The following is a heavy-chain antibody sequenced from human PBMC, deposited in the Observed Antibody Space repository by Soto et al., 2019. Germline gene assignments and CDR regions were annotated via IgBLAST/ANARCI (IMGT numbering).Heavy chain of an antibody. CDR1: GFTFSSYS. J-gene: IGHJ5*02. CDR2: ISSSSSYK. Sequence: EVQLVESGGGLVKPGGSLRLSCAASGFTFSSYSMNWVRQAPGKGLEWVSSISSSSSYKYYADSVKGRFPISRDNAKNSLYLQMNSLRAEDTAVYYCERAELGYSSSGRISKFDPWGQGTLVTVSS. V-gene: IGHV3-21*01. D-gene: IGHD6-13*01. CDR3: ERAELGYSSSGRISKFDP.